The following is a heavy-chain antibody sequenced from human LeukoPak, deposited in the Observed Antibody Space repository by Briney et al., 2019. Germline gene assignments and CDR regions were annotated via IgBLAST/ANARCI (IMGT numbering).Heavy chain of an antibody. Sequence: GGSLRLSCEVSGFTFTDYWMNWVRQAPGKGPEWVASIRRDGSEKTYVDSVKGRFTISRDNTKNSLSLQLNGLRAEDTAVYYCARDGTAAGLYFDLWGQGTLVTVSS. D-gene: IGHD6-13*01. V-gene: IGHV3-7*01. CDR2: IRRDGSEK. CDR1: GFTFTDYW. CDR3: ARDGTAAGLYFDL. J-gene: IGHJ4*01.